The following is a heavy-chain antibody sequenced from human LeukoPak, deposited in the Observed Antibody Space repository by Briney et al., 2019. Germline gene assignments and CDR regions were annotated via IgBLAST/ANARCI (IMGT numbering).Heavy chain of an antibody. CDR1: GFTFSDHY. CDR2: TRNKANSYTT. D-gene: IGHD6-13*01. Sequence: GGSLRLSCAASGFTFSDHYMDWVRQAPGTGLEWVGRTRNKANSYTTEYAASVKGRFTISRDDSKNSLYLQMNSLKTEDTGVYYCARRLLRYSSSWGGAFDIWCQGTMVTVSS. V-gene: IGHV3-72*01. J-gene: IGHJ3*02. CDR3: ARRLLRYSSSWGGAFDI.